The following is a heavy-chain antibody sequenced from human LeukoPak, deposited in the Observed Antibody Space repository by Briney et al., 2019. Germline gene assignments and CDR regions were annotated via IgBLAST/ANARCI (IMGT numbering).Heavy chain of an antibody. CDR1: GGSISSYY. CDR2: IYYSGST. J-gene: IGHJ4*02. CDR3: ARDRGTAAFDY. Sequence: SETLSLTCTVSGGSISSYYWSWIRQPPGKGLEWIGYIYYSGSTNYNPSLKSRVTISVDTSKNQFSLKLSSVTAADTAVYYCARDRGTAAFDYWGQGTLVAVSS. D-gene: IGHD3-10*01. V-gene: IGHV4-59*01.